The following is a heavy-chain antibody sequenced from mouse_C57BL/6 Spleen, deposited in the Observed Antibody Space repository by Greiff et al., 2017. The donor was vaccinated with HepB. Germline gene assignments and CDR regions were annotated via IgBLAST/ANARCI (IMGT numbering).Heavy chain of an antibody. V-gene: IGHV1-55*01. D-gene: IGHD2-5*01. CDR3: ARGDSNYVHWYFDV. CDR1: GYTFTSYW. CDR2: IYPGSGST. Sequence: VQLQQSGAELVKPGASVKMSCKASGYTFTSYWITWVKQRPGQGLEWIGDIYPGSGSTNYNEKFKSKATLTVDTSSSTAYMQLSSLTSEDSAVYYCARGDSNYVHWYFDVWGTGTTVTVSS. J-gene: IGHJ1*03.